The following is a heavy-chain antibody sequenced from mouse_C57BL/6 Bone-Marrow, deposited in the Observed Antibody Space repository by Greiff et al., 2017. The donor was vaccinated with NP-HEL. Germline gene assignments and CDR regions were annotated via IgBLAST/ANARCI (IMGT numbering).Heavy chain of an antibody. D-gene: IGHD2-1*01. J-gene: IGHJ4*01. CDR3: ARGGNYEYAMDY. CDR2: ISSGSSTI. Sequence: EVKLVESGGGLVKPGGSLKLSCAASGFTFSDYGMHWVRQAPEKGLEWVAYISSGSSTIYYADTVKGRFTISRDNAKNTLFLQMTSLRSEDTAMYYCARGGNYEYAMDYWGQGTSDTVSS. V-gene: IGHV5-17*01. CDR1: GFTFSDYG.